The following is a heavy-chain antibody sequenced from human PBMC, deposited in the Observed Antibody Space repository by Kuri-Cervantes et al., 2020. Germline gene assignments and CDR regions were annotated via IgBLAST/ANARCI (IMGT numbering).Heavy chain of an antibody. V-gene: IGHV4-59*12. J-gene: IGHJ2*01. D-gene: IGHD4-17*01. CDR3: ARRGEGWYFDL. CDR1: GGSISSYY. CDR2: IYYSGST. Sequence: SETLSLTCTVSGGSISSYYWSWIRQPPGKGLEGIGYIYYSGSTNYNPSLKSRVTMSADSSKNQFSLRLSTVTAADTAVYYCARRGEGWYFDLWGRGTLVTVSS.